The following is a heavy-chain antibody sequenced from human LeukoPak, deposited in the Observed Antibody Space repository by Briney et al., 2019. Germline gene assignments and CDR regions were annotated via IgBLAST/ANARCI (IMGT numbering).Heavy chain of an antibody. J-gene: IGHJ6*02. CDR1: GFAFSSYS. Sequence: GGPLRLSCEASGFAFSSYSMNWVRHAPGKGLEWVSPISSSSSSYIYYADSVKGRFTISRDNAKNSLYLQMNSLRAEDTAVYYCAGDSFAVEAWELYGMDVWGQGTTVTVSS. CDR3: AGDSFAVEAWELYGMDV. CDR2: ISSSSSSYI. V-gene: IGHV3-21*01. D-gene: IGHD1-26*01.